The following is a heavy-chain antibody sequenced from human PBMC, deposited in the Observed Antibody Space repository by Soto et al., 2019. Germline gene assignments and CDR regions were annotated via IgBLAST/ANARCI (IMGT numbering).Heavy chain of an antibody. Sequence: GASVKVSCKASGYTFTGYYMHWVRQAPGQGLEWMGWINPNSGGTNYAQKFQGRVTMTRDTSISTAYMELSRLRSDDTAVYYWARDSSGWNNWFDPWGQGTLVTVSS. J-gene: IGHJ5*02. CDR3: ARDSSGWNNWFDP. CDR2: INPNSGGT. V-gene: IGHV1-2*02. CDR1: GYTFTGYY. D-gene: IGHD3-22*01.